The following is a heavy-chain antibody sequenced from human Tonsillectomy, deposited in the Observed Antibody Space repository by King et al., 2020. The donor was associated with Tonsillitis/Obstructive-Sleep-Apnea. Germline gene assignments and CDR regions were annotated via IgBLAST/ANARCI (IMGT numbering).Heavy chain of an antibody. Sequence: VQLQQWGAGLLKPSETLSLTCAAYGGSFSGYYWSWIRQPPGQGLEWIGEINHGGSTNYNPSLKSRVTISVDTSKNQFSLNLNSVTAADTAVYYCARGILIAVDFDYWGQGTLVTVSS. CDR3: ARGILIAVDFDY. J-gene: IGHJ4*02. V-gene: IGHV4-34*01. D-gene: IGHD6-19*01. CDR2: INHGGST. CDR1: GGSFSGYY.